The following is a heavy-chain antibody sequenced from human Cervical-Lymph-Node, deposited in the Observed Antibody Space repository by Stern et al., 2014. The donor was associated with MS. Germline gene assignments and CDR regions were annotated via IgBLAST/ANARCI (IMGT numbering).Heavy chain of an antibody. Sequence: VQLVESGAEVEKPGDSLKISCKGSGYSFTKSWIGWVRQMPGKGLEWMGFIYPGDPDTRYSPSFQGQVPISADKSINPAYLQWSSLKASDTAIYYCARLKGSLTRGTYFDFWGQGTLVSVSS. D-gene: IGHD4-17*01. CDR3: ARLKGSLTRGTYFDF. CDR1: GYSFTKSW. J-gene: IGHJ4*02. V-gene: IGHV5-51*03. CDR2: IYPGDPDT.